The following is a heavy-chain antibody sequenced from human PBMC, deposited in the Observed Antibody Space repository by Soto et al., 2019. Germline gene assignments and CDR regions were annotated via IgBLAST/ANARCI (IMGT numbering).Heavy chain of an antibody. CDR2: IIPMLGVR. J-gene: IGHJ3*02. CDR1: GGTFSTYS. Sequence: QVQPVQSGAKVKKPGSSVKVFCKDSGGTFSTYSMFWVRQAPGQGLEWMGRIIPMLGVRNYAQRFQDRVTIIADKSTATVHMELSSLRSEDTALYYCTFGSWSGEVFDIWGQGTMVTVSS. D-gene: IGHD2-21*01. CDR3: TFGSWSGEVFDI. V-gene: IGHV1-69*02.